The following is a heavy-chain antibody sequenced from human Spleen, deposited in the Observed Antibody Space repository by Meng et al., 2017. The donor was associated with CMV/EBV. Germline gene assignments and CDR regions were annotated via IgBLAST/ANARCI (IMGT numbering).Heavy chain of an antibody. V-gene: IGHV3-64*02. J-gene: IGHJ5*02. CDR3: ARDRHRRFLEWLFAPNWFDP. CDR1: GFTFSDYP. D-gene: IGHD3-3*01. Sequence: GESLKISCAASGFTFSDYPMHWVRQAPGKGLEYVSAVSDNGKSTYYADFVKGRFTISRDNSKNTVFLQMRSLKVDDMAVYYCARDRHRRFLEWLFAPNWFDPWGQGTLVTVSS. CDR2: VSDNGKST.